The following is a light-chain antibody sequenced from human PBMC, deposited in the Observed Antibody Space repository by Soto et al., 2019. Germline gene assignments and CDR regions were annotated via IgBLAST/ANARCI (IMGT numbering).Light chain of an antibody. CDR2: DAS. Sequence: LSCSRGGGATGSCVASQSISRSLAWYQQKPGQAPRLLISDASTRATGIPARFSGSGSGTEFTLTISSLQPEDFATYYCQQPNSYPIPFGQGTRLAIK. J-gene: IGKJ5*01. CDR3: QQPNSYPIP. V-gene: IGKV3-15*01. CDR1: QSISRS.